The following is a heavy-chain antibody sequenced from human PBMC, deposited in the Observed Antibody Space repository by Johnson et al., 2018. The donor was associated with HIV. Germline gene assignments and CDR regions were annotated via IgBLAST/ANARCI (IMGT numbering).Heavy chain of an antibody. CDR3: ARGGAAAGGAFDI. J-gene: IGHJ3*02. D-gene: IGHD6-13*01. CDR2: IWYDGSNK. Sequence: VQLVESGGGVVQPGGSLRLSCAASGFTFSSYDMHWVRQATGKGLEWVSVIWYDGSNKYYPGSVKGRFTISRENAKNSLYLQMNSLRAGDTAVYYCARGGAAAGGAFDIWGQGTMVTVSS. CDR1: GFTFSSYD. V-gene: IGHV3-13*01.